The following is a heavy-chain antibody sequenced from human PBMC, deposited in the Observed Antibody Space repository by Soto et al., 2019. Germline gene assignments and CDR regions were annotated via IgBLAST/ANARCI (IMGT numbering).Heavy chain of an antibody. Sequence: KPSETLSLTCTVSGGSISSGGYYWSWIRQHPGKGLEWIGYIYYSGSTYYNPSLKSRVTISVGTSKNQFSLKLSSVTAADTAVYYCARDALPTAANPSSSSTYGMDVWGQGTTVTVSS. CDR2: IYYSGST. CDR3: ARDALPTAANPSSSSTYGMDV. J-gene: IGHJ6*02. CDR1: GGSISSGGYY. D-gene: IGHD6-13*01. V-gene: IGHV4-31*03.